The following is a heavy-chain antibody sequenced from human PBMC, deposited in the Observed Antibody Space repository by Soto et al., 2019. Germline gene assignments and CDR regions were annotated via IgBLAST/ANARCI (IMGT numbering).Heavy chain of an antibody. Sequence: QVHLVESGGGVVQPGRSLRLSCAASGFTFSNYGMHWVRQAPGKGLEWVSYVWYDGTNSHYAGSVRGRFTISRDNSKNMLFLEMTHLTAEDTAVYYCARDDGSGTDYWGQGTLVTVSS. CDR2: VWYDGTNS. J-gene: IGHJ4*02. D-gene: IGHD3-10*01. CDR3: ARDDGSGTDY. CDR1: GFTFSNYG. V-gene: IGHV3-33*01.